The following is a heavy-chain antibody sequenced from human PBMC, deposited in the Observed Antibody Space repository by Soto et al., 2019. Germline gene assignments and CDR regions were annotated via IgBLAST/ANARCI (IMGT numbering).Heavy chain of an antibody. D-gene: IGHD3-3*01. CDR3: ARDLYTIFGVVTDAFDI. V-gene: IGHV3-11*01. J-gene: IGHJ3*02. Sequence: LRLSCAASGFTFSDYYMSWIRQAPGKGLEWVSYISSSGSTIYYADSVKGRFTISRDNAKNSLYLQMNSLRAEDTAVYYCARDLYTIFGVVTDAFDIWGQGTMVTVSS. CDR2: ISSSGSTI. CDR1: GFTFSDYY.